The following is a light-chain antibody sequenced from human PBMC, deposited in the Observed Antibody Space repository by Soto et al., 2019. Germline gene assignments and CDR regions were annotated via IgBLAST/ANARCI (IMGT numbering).Light chain of an antibody. V-gene: IGKV1-5*03. CDR3: QQCSTFPRT. Sequence: DIQMTQSPSTLSASVGDRVTITCRARQSISTWLAWYQQKPGKAPKLLIYKASSLEGGVPSRFSGSGSGTEFTLTISSLQPDDFATYYCQQCSTFPRTFGQGTKVEIK. J-gene: IGKJ1*01. CDR2: KAS. CDR1: QSISTW.